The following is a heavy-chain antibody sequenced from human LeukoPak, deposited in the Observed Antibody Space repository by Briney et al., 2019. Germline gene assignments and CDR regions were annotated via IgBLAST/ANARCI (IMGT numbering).Heavy chain of an antibody. CDR2: IYYSGST. J-gene: IGHJ6*02. CDR3: ARAKGGDADRYYYYYYGMDV. D-gene: IGHD2-21*02. V-gene: IGHV4-59*01. CDR1: GGSISSYY. Sequence: SETLSLTYTVSGGSISSYYWSWIRQPPGKGLEWIGYIYYSGSTNYNPSLKSRVTISVDTSKNQFSLKLSSVTAADTAVYYCARAKGGDADRYYYYYYGMDVWGQGTTVTVSS.